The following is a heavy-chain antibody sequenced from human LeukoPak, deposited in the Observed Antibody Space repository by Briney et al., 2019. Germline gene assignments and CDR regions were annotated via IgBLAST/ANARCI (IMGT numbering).Heavy chain of an antibody. CDR2: IYSSGST. J-gene: IGHJ3*02. CDR3: ATHLDCTSADRPEAFDI. D-gene: IGHD2-8*02. Sequence: SETLSLTCTVSGGSISRYYWSWIRQPPGKGLEWIGYIYSSGSTNYNPSLKSRVPISVATSKTQCCMKLSALTAAATAAYYCATHLDCTSADRPEAFDIRGQGTMVTVSS. CDR1: GGSISRYY. V-gene: IGHV4-4*09.